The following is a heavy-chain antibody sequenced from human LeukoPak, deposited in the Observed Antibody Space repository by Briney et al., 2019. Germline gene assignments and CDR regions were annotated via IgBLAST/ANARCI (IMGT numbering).Heavy chain of an antibody. D-gene: IGHD2-15*01. Sequence: SETLSLTCTVSGGSISSGSYYWSWIRQPAGKGLEWIGRIYTSGSTNYNPSLKSRVTISVDTSKNQFSLKLSSVTAADTAVYYCARDEDCSGGSCYPSSGMDVWGQGTTVTVSS. V-gene: IGHV4-61*02. CDR1: GGSISSGSYY. CDR2: IYTSGST. CDR3: ARDEDCSGGSCYPSSGMDV. J-gene: IGHJ6*02.